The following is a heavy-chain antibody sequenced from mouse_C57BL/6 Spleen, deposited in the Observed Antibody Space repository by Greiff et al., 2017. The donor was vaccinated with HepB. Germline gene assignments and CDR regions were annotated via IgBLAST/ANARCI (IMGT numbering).Heavy chain of an antibody. CDR3: ARTGLNWAWFAY. V-gene: IGHV1-54*01. Sequence: QVHVKQSGAELVRPGTSVKVSCKASGYAFTNYLIEWVKQRPGQGLEWIGVINPGSGGTNYNEKFKGKATLTADKSSSTAYMQLSSLTSEDSAVYFCARTGLNWAWFAYWGQGTLVTVSA. D-gene: IGHD4-1*01. J-gene: IGHJ3*01. CDR2: INPGSGGT. CDR1: GYAFTNYL.